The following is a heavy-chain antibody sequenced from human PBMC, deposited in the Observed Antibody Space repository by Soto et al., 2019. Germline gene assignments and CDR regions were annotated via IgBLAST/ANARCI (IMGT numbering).Heavy chain of an antibody. V-gene: IGHV1-24*01. J-gene: IGHJ5*02. Sequence: ASVKVSCKVSGYTLTELSMHWVRQAPGKGLEWMGGFDPEDGETIYAQKLQGRVTMTVDTSTDTAYMELSSLRSEDTAVYYCATVPGRYCSSTSCYTYNWFDPWGQGTLVTVSS. CDR2: FDPEDGET. CDR3: ATVPGRYCSSTSCYTYNWFDP. D-gene: IGHD2-2*01. CDR1: GYTLTELS.